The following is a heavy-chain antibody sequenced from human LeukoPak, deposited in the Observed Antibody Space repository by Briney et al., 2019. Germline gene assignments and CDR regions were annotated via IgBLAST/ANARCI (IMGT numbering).Heavy chain of an antibody. CDR2: INPGDSDT. V-gene: IGHV5-51*01. CDR1: GYTFTSYW. J-gene: IGHJ4*02. D-gene: IGHD4-17*01. CDR3: ARFDYRATSH. Sequence: GESLKISCKVSGYTFTSYWIGWVRQMPGKDLEWMGIINPGDSDTRYSPSFQGQVTISADKSISTAYLQWSSLKASDTATYYCARFDYRATSHWGQGTLVTVSS.